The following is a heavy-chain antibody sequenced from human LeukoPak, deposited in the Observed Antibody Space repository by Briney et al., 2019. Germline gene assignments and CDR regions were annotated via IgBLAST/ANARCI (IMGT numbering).Heavy chain of an antibody. Sequence: PGGSLRLSCAASGFIFSSYGMHWVRQAPGKGLQWVAFIRYDGTNKYYADSVKGRFTVSRDNSKNTLYLQMNSLRPEDTAVYYCAKDYGYYDTSGYYYGDYWGQGTLVTVSS. D-gene: IGHD3-22*01. CDR1: GFIFSSYG. V-gene: IGHV3-30*02. J-gene: IGHJ4*02. CDR3: AKDYGYYDTSGYYYGDY. CDR2: IRYDGTNK.